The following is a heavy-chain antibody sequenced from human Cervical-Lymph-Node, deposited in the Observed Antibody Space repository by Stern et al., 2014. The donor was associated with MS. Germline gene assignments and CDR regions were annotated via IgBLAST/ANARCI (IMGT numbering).Heavy chain of an antibody. CDR1: GFTFSSYA. Sequence: QVQLVESGGGVVQPGRSLRLSCAASGFTFSSYAMHWVRQAPGKGLEWVAVISYDGSNKYYADSVKGRFTISRDNSKNTLYLQMNSLRAEDTAVYYCARDKIRGDGPDWYFDLWGRGTLVTVSS. CDR2: ISYDGSNK. J-gene: IGHJ2*01. V-gene: IGHV3-30*01. CDR3: ARDKIRGDGPDWYFDL. D-gene: IGHD2-21*02.